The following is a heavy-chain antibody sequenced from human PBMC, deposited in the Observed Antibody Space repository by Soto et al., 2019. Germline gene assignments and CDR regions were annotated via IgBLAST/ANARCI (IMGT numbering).Heavy chain of an antibody. J-gene: IGHJ4*02. CDR1: GGSISDGAYY. CDR2: IYDSGNT. D-gene: IGHD2-21*01. CDR3: ASGLSGDKVDQ. V-gene: IGHV4-30-4*01. Sequence: QVQLQESGPGLVKPSQTLSLTCTVSGGSISDGAYYWSWIRQPPGKGLEWIGHIYDSGNTYNNPSLKSRLTISVDTSKNHLSLNLNSVTAADTAVYYCASGLSGDKVDQWGQGTLVTVSS.